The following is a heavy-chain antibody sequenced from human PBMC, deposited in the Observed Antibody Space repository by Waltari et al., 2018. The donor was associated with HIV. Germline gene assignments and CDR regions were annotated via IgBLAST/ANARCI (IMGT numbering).Heavy chain of an antibody. CDR3: ARGPSLRVFRGRTYFNSSLDV. V-gene: IGHV4-34*02. Sequence: QVELKQWGAGLVKTSETLSLTCLVSGGSFNGFYWTWVRHSPGKGLGWIGEIDQSGTTRVNPSLKVRITISLDTSRSHFALKLSPVTPADTAVYYCARGPSLRVFRGRTYFNSSLDVWGQGTTVIVSS. J-gene: IGHJ6*02. CDR2: IDQSGTT. D-gene: IGHD1-7*01. CDR1: GGSFNGFY.